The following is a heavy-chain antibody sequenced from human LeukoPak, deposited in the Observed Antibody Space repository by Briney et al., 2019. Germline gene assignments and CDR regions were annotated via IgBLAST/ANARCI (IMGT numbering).Heavy chain of an antibody. CDR2: IYGGGNT. CDR1: GFTVSSNY. Sequence: PGGSLRLSCAASGFTVSSNYMSWVRQAPGKGLEWVSVIYGGGNTYYADSVKGRFTISKDNSKNTLYLQMNSLRAEDTAVYYCARDRYDYGDYRGRFYYGMDVWGQGTTVTVSS. J-gene: IGHJ6*02. CDR3: ARDRYDYGDYRGRFYYGMDV. V-gene: IGHV3-53*01. D-gene: IGHD4-17*01.